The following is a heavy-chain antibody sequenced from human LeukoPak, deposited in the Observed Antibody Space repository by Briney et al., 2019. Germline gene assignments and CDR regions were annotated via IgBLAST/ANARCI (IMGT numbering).Heavy chain of an antibody. CDR2: ISGSGGST. CDR1: GFTFSSYG. J-gene: IGHJ4*02. V-gene: IGHV3-23*01. CDR3: AKDINSGPQAFDY. Sequence: PGGTLRLSCAASGFTFSSYGMSWVRQAPGKGLEWVSAISGSGGSTYYADSVKGRFTISRDNAKNSLYLQMNSLRAEDTALYYCAKDINSGPQAFDYWGQGTLVTVSS. D-gene: IGHD5-12*01.